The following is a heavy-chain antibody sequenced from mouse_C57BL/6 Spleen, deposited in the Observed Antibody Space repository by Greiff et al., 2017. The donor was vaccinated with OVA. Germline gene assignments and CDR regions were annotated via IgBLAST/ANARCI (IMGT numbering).Heavy chain of an antibody. J-gene: IGHJ4*01. CDR1: GFSFNTYA. D-gene: IGHD1-1*01. V-gene: IGHV10-1*01. Sequence: EVMLVESGGGLVQPKGSLKLSCAASGFSFNTYAMNWVRQAPGKGLEWVARIRSKSNNYATYYADSVKDRFTISRDDSESMLYLQMNNLKTEDTAMYYGVRHNYGSSYGAMDYWGQGTSVTVSS. CDR3: VRHNYGSSYGAMDY. CDR2: IRSKSNNYAT.